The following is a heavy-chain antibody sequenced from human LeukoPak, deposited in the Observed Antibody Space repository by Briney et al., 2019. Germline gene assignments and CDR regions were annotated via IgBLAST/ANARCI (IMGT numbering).Heavy chain of an antibody. CDR2: IYYSGST. CDR1: GGSISNYY. V-gene: IGHV4-59*01. D-gene: IGHD5-18*01. CDR3: ARGKRGYSYGRWFDP. J-gene: IGHJ5*02. Sequence: SETLSLTCTVSGGSISNYYWSWIRQPPGKGLEWIGYIYYSGSTNYNPSLKSRVTISVDTSKNQFSLKLSSVTAADTAVYYCARGKRGYSYGRWFDPWGQGTLVTVSS.